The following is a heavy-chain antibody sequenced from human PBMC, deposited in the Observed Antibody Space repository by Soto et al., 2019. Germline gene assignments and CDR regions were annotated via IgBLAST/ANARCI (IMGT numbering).Heavy chain of an antibody. J-gene: IGHJ4*02. Sequence: SETLSLTCSVSGGSVSSGDYCWSWIRQPAGKGLEWIGYIYDSGSSYYNPSLKSRVTMSVDTSKNQFSLKLRSVTAADTAMYYCAREKGYISGPKNFDSWGQGTLVTVSS. D-gene: IGHD5-12*01. V-gene: IGHV4-30-4*01. CDR2: IYDSGSS. CDR3: AREKGYISGPKNFDS. CDR1: GGSVSSGDYC.